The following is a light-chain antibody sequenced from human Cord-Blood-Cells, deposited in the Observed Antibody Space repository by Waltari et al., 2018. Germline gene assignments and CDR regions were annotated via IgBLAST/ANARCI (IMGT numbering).Light chain of an antibody. CDR2: DVS. CDR1: SSDVRGYNY. Sequence: QSALTQPASVSGSPGQSITISCTGTSSDVRGYNYVSWYQQHPGKAPKLMIYDVSKRRAGVSHRFSGSKSSNTASLTISGLQAEDEADYYCSSYTSSSTWVFGGGTKLTVL. CDR3: SSYTSSSTWV. J-gene: IGLJ3*02. V-gene: IGLV2-14*01.